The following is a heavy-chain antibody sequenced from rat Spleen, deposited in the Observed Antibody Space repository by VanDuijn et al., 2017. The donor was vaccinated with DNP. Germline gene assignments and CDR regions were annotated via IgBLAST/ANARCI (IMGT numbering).Heavy chain of an antibody. CDR2: ISYDGSST. D-gene: IGHD1-8*01. CDR3: TREATVATDY. Sequence: EVLLVESGGGLVQPGRSLKLSCAASGFIFSDYAMAWVRQVPKKGLEWVATISYDGSSTYYRDSVKGRFTISRDNAKSTLYLQMDSLRSEDTATYYCTREATVATDYWGQGVMVTVSS. CDR1: GFIFSDYA. V-gene: IGHV5-17*01. J-gene: IGHJ2*01.